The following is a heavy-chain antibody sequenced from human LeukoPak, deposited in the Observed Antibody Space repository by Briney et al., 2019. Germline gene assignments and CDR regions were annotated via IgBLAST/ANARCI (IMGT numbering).Heavy chain of an antibody. CDR2: ISSSGSTI. V-gene: IGHV3-48*03. Sequence: GGSLRLPCAASGFTFSSYEMNWVRQAPGKGLEWVSYISSSGSTIYYADSVKGRFTISRDNAKNSLYLQMNSLRAEDTAVYYCAREYSSGWYSFDYWGQGTLVTVSS. CDR1: GFTFSSYE. J-gene: IGHJ4*02. D-gene: IGHD6-19*01. CDR3: AREYSSGWYSFDY.